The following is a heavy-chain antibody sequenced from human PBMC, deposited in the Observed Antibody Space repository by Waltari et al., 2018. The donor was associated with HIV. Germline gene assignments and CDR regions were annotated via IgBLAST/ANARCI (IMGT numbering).Heavy chain of an antibody. Sequence: QVQLVESGGGVVQPGGSLRLSCPASGFPFSSYGMPWVRQAPGKGLEWVAFIRYDGSNKYYADSVKGRFTIARDNSKNTLYLEMNSLRAEDTAVYYCSKDDSSGYPPSIGLDYWGQGTLVTVSS. J-gene: IGHJ4*02. CDR2: IRYDGSNK. CDR3: SKDDSSGYPPSIGLDY. V-gene: IGHV3-30*02. CDR1: GFPFSSYG. D-gene: IGHD3-22*01.